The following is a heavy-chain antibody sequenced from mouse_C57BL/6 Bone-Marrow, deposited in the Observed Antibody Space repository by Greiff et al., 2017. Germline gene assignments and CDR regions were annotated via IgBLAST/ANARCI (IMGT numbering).Heavy chain of an antibody. J-gene: IGHJ3*01. CDR1: GFSFTSYG. D-gene: IGHD2-5*01. V-gene: IGHV2-3*01. Sequence: VAPSQSLSITCTVSGFSFTSYGVSWVRQPPGKGLEWLGVIWGDGSTKYPSALISRLSISKDNSKSQVFLKLNSLQTDDTATYYCARPTIVAAYWGQGTLVTVSA. CDR2: IWGDGST. CDR3: ARPTIVAAY.